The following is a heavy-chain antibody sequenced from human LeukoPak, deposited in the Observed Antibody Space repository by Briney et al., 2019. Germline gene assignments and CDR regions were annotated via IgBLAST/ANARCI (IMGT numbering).Heavy chain of an antibody. CDR1: GGSIRSYY. V-gene: IGHV4-4*09. CDR3: ASGERGYSYGPLDY. D-gene: IGHD5-18*01. Sequence: SETLSLACSVSGGSIRSYYWRWIRQTPGKGLEWIGYIFFAGSTTYNPSLKSRVTLSIDTSKNQLSLKLNSVTAADTAVYYCASGERGYSYGPLDYWGQGTLVTVSS. CDR2: IFFAGST. J-gene: IGHJ4*02.